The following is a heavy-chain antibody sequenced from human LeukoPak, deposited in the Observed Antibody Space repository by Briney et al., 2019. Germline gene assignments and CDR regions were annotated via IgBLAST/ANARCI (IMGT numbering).Heavy chain of an antibody. CDR3: ARAWDIVVVVAAFGSGAFDI. CDR1: GVSISSNSYY. CDR2: IYYSGST. D-gene: IGHD2-15*01. J-gene: IGHJ3*02. V-gene: IGHV4-39*07. Sequence: SETLSLTCTVSGVSISSNSYYWGWIRQPPGKGLEWIGSIYYSGSTYYNPSLKSRVTISVDTSKNQFSLKLSSVTAADTAVYYCARAWDIVVVVAAFGSGAFDIWGQGTMVTVSS.